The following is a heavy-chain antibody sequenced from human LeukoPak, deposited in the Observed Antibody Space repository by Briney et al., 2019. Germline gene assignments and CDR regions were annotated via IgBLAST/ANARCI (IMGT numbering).Heavy chain of an antibody. CDR1: GFTVSSNY. Sequence: AGGSLRLSCAASGFTVSSNYMSWVRQAPGKGLEWVSVIYSGGSTYYADSVKGRFTISRDNSKNTLYLQMNSLRAEDTAVYYCARGEPELIDAFDIWGQGTMVTVSS. V-gene: IGHV3-53*01. CDR3: ARGEPELIDAFDI. D-gene: IGHD1-26*01. J-gene: IGHJ3*02. CDR2: IYSGGST.